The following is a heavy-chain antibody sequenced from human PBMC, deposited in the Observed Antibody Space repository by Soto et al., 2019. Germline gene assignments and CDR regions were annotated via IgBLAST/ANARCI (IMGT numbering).Heavy chain of an antibody. D-gene: IGHD6-6*01. Sequence: GGSLRLSCAASGFTFSSYGMHWVRQAPGKGLEWVAVISYDGSNKYYADSVKGRFTISRDNSKNTLYLQMSSLRAEDTAVYYCAKDQGSYSSSAGFYYYYGMDVWGQGTTVTVSS. J-gene: IGHJ6*02. CDR2: ISYDGSNK. CDR1: GFTFSSYG. V-gene: IGHV3-30*18. CDR3: AKDQGSYSSSAGFYYYYGMDV.